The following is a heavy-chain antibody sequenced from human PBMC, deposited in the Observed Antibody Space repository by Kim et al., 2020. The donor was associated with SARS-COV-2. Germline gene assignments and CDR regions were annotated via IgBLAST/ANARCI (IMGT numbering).Heavy chain of an antibody. Sequence: SETLSLTCTVSGGSISSGGYYWSWIRQHPGKGLEWIGYIYYSGSTYYNPSLKSRVTISVDTSKNQFSLKLSSVTAADTAVYYCARWREIYCSSTSCLGPDYWGQGTLVTVSS. CDR1: GGSISSGGYY. CDR3: ARWREIYCSSTSCLGPDY. CDR2: IYYSGST. J-gene: IGHJ4*02. V-gene: IGHV4-31*03. D-gene: IGHD2-2*01.